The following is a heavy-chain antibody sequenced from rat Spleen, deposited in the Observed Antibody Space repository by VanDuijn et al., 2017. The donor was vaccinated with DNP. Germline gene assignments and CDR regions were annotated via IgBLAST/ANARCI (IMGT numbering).Heavy chain of an antibody. CDR2: IASTGGNT. V-gene: IGHV5-31*01. Sequence: EVQLAESGGGLVQPGGSLKLSCVASGFTFNNYWMTWIRQVPGKGLEWVASIASTGGNTYYSVSVRGRFTISRDNAKSTLYLQMESLRSEDMATYYCARGSGSYYWYFDFWGPGTMVTVSS. CDR1: GFTFNNYW. D-gene: IGHD5-1*01. J-gene: IGHJ1*01. CDR3: ARGSGSYYWYFDF.